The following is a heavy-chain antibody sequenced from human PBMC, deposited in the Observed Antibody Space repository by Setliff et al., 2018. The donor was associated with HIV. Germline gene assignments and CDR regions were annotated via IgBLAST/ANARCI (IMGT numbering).Heavy chain of an antibody. CDR2: IYYSGTT. J-gene: IGHJ6*03. D-gene: IGHD6-6*01. Sequence: PSETLSLTCTVSGDSVSSASYYWSWIRQPPGKGLEWIGYIYYSGTTKYNPSLKSRVTISVDTSKNQFSLKLSSVTAPDTAVYYCASEAWTSYRSSSGYYYYYMDVWGKGTTVTVSS. V-gene: IGHV4-61*01. CDR3: ASEAWTSYRSSSGYYYYYMDV. CDR1: GDSVSSASYY.